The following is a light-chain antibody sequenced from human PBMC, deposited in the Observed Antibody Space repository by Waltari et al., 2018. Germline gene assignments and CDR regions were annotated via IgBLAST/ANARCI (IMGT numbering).Light chain of an antibody. J-gene: IGKJ1*01. CDR2: GAS. Sequence: EIVMTQSPATLSVSPGERATLSCRASQSISFNLAWYQQKPGQAPRLLIYGASTRASGIPAGFSGSGSGTDFSLTISSLQSEDFAVYFCQQYNTGPPCTFGQGTKVGVK. V-gene: IGKV3-15*01. CDR1: QSISFN. CDR3: QQYNTGPPCT.